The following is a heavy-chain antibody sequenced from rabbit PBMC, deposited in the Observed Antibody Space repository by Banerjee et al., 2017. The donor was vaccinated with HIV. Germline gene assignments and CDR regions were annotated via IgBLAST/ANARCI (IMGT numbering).Heavy chain of an antibody. CDR2: IYTSSGST. J-gene: IGHJ4*01. CDR3: ARNFDL. V-gene: IGHV1S43*01. Sequence: QEQLVESGGGLVTLGGSLKLSCKASGIDFSTYGISWVRQAPGKGLELSACIYTSSGSTWYASWVNGRFTISRSTSLNTVDLKMTSLTVADTATYFCARNFDLWGPGTLVTVS. CDR1: GIDFSTYG.